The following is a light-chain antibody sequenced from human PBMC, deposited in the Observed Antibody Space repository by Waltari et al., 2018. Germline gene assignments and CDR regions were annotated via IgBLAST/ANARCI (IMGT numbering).Light chain of an antibody. CDR3: QQGNSFPPT. CDR2: DAS. CDR1: QSISTR. Sequence: DIQMTQSPSSVSASVGDRVTITCRASQSISTRLAWYQQKPGKAPRLLIYDASSLQSGAPSRFSGSGSGTDFTLTISSLQPEDFATYSCQQGNSFPPTFGQGTKVEI. J-gene: IGKJ1*01. V-gene: IGKV1-12*01.